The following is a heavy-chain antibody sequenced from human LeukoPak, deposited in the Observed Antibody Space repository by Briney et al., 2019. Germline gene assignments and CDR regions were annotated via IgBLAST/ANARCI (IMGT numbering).Heavy chain of an antibody. J-gene: IGHJ3*02. Sequence: GGSLRLSCAASGLTVSSYMSWVRQAPGKGLECVSVIYTGGSTYYAESVKGRFTISRDNSKNTLYLQMNSLRAEDTAVYYCARDLSAVAGSDAFDIWGQGTMVTVSS. CDR3: ARDLSAVAGSDAFDI. V-gene: IGHV3-66*01. D-gene: IGHD6-19*01. CDR2: IYTGGST. CDR1: GLTVSSY.